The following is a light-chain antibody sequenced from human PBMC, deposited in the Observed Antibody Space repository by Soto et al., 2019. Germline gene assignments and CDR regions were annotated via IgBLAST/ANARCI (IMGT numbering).Light chain of an antibody. CDR3: QQLNSYPWT. J-gene: IGKJ1*01. CDR2: AAS. V-gene: IGKV1-9*01. Sequence: IQLTQSPSSLSASVGDRVTITCRASQGISSYLAWYQQKPGKAPKLLIYAASTLQSGVPSRFSGSGSGTEFTLTFSSLQPEDFATYCCQQLNSYPWTFGQGTKVEI. CDR1: QGISSY.